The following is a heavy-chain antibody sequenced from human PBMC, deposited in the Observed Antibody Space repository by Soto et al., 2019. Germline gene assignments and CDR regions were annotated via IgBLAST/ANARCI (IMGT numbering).Heavy chain of an antibody. CDR2: INAGNGNT. D-gene: IGHD1-1*01. CDR1: GYTFTSYA. Sequence: ASVKVSCKASGYTFTSYAMHWVRQAPGQRLEWMGWINAGNGNTKYSQKFQGRVTITRDTSASTAYMELSSLRSEDTAVYYCARGVQLERRDLVLWFDPWGQGTLVTVSS. J-gene: IGHJ5*02. V-gene: IGHV1-3*01. CDR3: ARGVQLERRDLVLWFDP.